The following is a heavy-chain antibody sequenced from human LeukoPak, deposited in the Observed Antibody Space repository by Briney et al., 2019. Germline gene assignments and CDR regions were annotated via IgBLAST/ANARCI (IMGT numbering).Heavy chain of an antibody. CDR1: GGSFSGYY. J-gene: IGHJ4*02. CDR3: ARRRVTIFGVVIIPFFDY. D-gene: IGHD3-3*01. V-gene: IGHV4-34*01. Sequence: PSETLSLTCAVYGGSFSGYYWSWIRQPPGKGLEWIGEINHSGGTNYNPSLKSRVTISVDTSKNQFSLKLSSVTAADTAVYYCARRRVTIFGVVIIPFFDYWGQGTLVTVSS. CDR2: INHSGGT.